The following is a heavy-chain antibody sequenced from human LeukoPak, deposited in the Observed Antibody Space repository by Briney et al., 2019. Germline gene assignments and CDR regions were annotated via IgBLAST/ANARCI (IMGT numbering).Heavy chain of an antibody. CDR2: IKQDGSEK. D-gene: IGHD5-18*01. CDR1: GFTFSSYW. V-gene: IGHV3-7*01. Sequence: GGSLRLSCAASGFTFSSYWMSWVRQAPGKGLEWVANIKQDGSEKYYADSVKVRFTISRDNSKNMLYLQMNSLRTEDTAVYYCAKSGYTYGYYYYISDWGKGTTVTVSS. CDR3: AKSGYTYGYYYYISD. J-gene: IGHJ6*04.